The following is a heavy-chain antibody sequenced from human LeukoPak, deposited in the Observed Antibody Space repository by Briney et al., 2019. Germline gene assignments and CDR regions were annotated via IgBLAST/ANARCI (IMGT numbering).Heavy chain of an antibody. J-gene: IGHJ4*02. CDR3: ARDAGTIFGVIRFAFDI. CDR1: GGSISSGGYS. V-gene: IGHV4-30-2*01. Sequence: SQTLSLTCAVSGGSISSGGYSWSWIRQPPGKGLEWIGYIYHSGSTYYNPSLKSRVTISVDRSKNQFSLKLSSVTAADTAVYYCARDAGTIFGVIRFAFDIWGQGTLVTVSS. CDR2: IYHSGST. D-gene: IGHD3-3*01.